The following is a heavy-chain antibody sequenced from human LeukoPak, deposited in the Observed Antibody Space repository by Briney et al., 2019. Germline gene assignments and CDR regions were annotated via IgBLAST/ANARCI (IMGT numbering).Heavy chain of an antibody. CDR2: VNPDGSST. V-gene: IGHV3-74*01. J-gene: IGHJ4*02. CDR3: SRGGSYPDY. D-gene: IGHD3-10*01. CDR1: GFTFTRYW. Sequence: GGSLRLSCTASGFTFTRYWMHWVRQAPGKGLVWVSRVNPDGSSTIYGDSVKGRFTSSRDNAKNTLYLQMNSLRAEDTAVYYCSRGGSYPDYWGQGILVTVSS.